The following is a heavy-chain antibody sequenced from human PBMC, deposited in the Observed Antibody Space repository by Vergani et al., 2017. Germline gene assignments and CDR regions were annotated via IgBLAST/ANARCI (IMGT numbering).Heavy chain of an antibody. D-gene: IGHD3-10*01. Sequence: VQLVESGGGLVQPGRSLRLSCAASGFTFDDYAMHWVRQAPGKGLEWVSGISWNSGSIGYADSVKGRFTISRDNAKNSLYLQMNSLRAEDTALYYCAKDIEYYGSGSYYTNKRGGYYYDYGMDVWGQGTTVTVSS. J-gene: IGHJ6*02. CDR3: AKDIEYYGSGSYYTNKRGGYYYDYGMDV. V-gene: IGHV3-9*01. CDR1: GFTFDDYA. CDR2: ISWNSGSI.